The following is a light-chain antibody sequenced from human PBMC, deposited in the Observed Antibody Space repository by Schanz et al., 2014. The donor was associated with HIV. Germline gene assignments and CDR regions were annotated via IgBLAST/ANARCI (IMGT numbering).Light chain of an antibody. Sequence: DIQMTQSPSSLSASAGDRVTITCRASQSISSYLNWYQQKPGKAPKLLIYQVSSLESGVPSRFSGSGSETEFTLTISSLQPDDFATYYCQQYDTYWTFGQGTKVEIK. CDR1: QSISSY. CDR3: QQYDTYWT. CDR2: QVS. V-gene: IGKV1-5*03. J-gene: IGKJ1*01.